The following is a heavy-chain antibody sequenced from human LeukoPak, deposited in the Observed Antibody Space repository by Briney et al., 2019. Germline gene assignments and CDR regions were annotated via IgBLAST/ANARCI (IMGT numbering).Heavy chain of an antibody. J-gene: IGHJ4*02. CDR1: GYTFSTYG. Sequence: PGGSLRLSCEASGYTFSTYGMHWLRQAPGKGLEWVAVISYDGNNQYYTDSVKGRFTISRDNSNNTLYLQMNSLRAEDTAVYYCVSVLTVTFDSWGQGTLVTVSS. D-gene: IGHD4-17*01. CDR2: ISYDGNNQ. CDR3: VSVLTVTFDS. V-gene: IGHV3-30*03.